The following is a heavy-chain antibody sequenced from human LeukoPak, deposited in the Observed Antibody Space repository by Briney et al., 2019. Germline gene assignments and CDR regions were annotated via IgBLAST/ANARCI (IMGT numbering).Heavy chain of an antibody. CDR1: GGSLSSSSYY. Sequence: SETLSLTCTVSGGSLSSSSYYWGWIRQPPGKGLEWIGCLYYSGRTYYNPSLKSRVTISVDTSRNQFSLKLSSVTAADTAVYYCALSRRGSGYYDYWGQGTLVTVSS. CDR3: ALSRRGSGYYDY. CDR2: LYYSGRT. J-gene: IGHJ4*02. D-gene: IGHD3-22*01. V-gene: IGHV4-39*01.